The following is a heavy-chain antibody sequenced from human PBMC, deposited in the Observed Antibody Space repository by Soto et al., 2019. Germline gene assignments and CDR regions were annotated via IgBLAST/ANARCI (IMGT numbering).Heavy chain of an antibody. D-gene: IGHD1-26*01. CDR3: ASRRGELLPRQYFDF. CDR2: IKQDGSET. J-gene: IGHJ4*02. CDR1: GLTFSNYW. V-gene: IGHV3-7*03. Sequence: EVQLVESGGGLVQPGGSLRLSCAASGLTFSNYWMSWVRQAPGKGLEWVANIKQDGSETYYADSVKGRFTISGDNAKNSVYLQLNSLRDEDTDVYYCASRRGELLPRQYFDFCGQGTLVTVCS.